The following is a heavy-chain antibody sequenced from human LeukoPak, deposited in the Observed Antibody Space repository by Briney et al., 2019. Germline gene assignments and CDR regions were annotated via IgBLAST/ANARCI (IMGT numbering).Heavy chain of an antibody. Sequence: GGSLRLSCAASGFTFSSYSMNWVRQAPGKGLEWVSYISSSSSTIYYADSVKGRFTISRDNAKNSLYLQMNSLRAEDTAVYYCAKSGGYSYGSHFDYWGQGTLVTVS. D-gene: IGHD5-18*01. CDR1: GFTFSSYS. V-gene: IGHV3-48*01. CDR2: ISSSSSTI. CDR3: AKSGGYSYGSHFDY. J-gene: IGHJ4*02.